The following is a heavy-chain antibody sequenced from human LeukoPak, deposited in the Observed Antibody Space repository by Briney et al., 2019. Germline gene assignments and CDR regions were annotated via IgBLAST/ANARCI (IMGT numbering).Heavy chain of an antibody. CDR1: GGSISRYF. CDR2: IYTNENS. D-gene: IGHD1-1*01. Sequence: SETLSLTCTVSGGSISRYFWSWIRQPAGKGLEWIGRIYTNENSNYSPSLKSRVTMSVDTSKNQFSLKLSSVTAADTAMYYCARESTAIGTPYHFDYWGQGILVTVSS. V-gene: IGHV4-4*07. J-gene: IGHJ4*02. CDR3: ARESTAIGTPYHFDY.